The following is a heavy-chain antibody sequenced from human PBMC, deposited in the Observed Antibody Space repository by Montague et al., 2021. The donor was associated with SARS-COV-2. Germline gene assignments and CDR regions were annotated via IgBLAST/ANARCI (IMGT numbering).Heavy chain of an antibody. V-gene: IGHV4-4*02. J-gene: IGHJ4*02. Sequence: SETLSLTCAVSGGSISSINWWCWLRQPPGKGLEWIGEIYHSGTTNYNPPLKSRAIISVDKSKNQFSLKLSSVTAADTAVYYCARTGYSSGWHSFDYWGQGTLVTVSS. CDR1: GGSISSINW. D-gene: IGHD6-19*01. CDR2: IYHSGTT. CDR3: ARTGYSSGWHSFDY.